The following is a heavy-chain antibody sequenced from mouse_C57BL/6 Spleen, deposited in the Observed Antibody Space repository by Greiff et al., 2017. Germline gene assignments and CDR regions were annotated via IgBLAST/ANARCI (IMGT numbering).Heavy chain of an antibody. J-gene: IGHJ3*01. CDR1: GYTFTSYW. CDR3: ARGDGSSLVAY. D-gene: IGHD1-1*01. Sequence: QVQLQQPGAELVKPGASVKLSCKASGYTFTSYWMHWVKQRPGQGLEWIGMIHPNSGSTNYNEKFKSKATLTVDNSSSTAYMQLSSLTSEYSAVYYCARGDGSSLVAYWGQGTLVTVSA. V-gene: IGHV1-64*01. CDR2: IHPNSGST.